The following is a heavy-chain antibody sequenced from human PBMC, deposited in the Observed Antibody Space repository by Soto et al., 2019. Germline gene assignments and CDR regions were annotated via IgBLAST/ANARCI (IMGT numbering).Heavy chain of an antibody. D-gene: IGHD3-9*01. J-gene: IGHJ4*02. Sequence: EVQLVESGGGLVQPGGSLRLSCAASGFTFSSYSMNWVRQAPGKGLEWVSSISSSSSYIYYADSVKGRFTISRDNAKNSLYLQMNSLRAEDTAVYYCARDPGVLRYFDWLLKGFDYWGQGTLVTVSS. CDR3: ARDPGVLRYFDWLLKGFDY. CDR2: ISSSSSYI. V-gene: IGHV3-21*01. CDR1: GFTFSSYS.